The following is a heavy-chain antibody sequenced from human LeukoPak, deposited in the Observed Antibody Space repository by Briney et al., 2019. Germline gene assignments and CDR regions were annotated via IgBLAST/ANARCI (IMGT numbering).Heavy chain of an antibody. J-gene: IGHJ4*02. CDR1: GGSFSGYY. V-gene: IGHV4-34*01. D-gene: IGHD3-16*01. Sequence: PSETLSLTCAVYGGSFSGYYWSWIRQPLGKGLEWIGEINHSGSTNYNPSLKSRVTISVDTSKNQFSLKLSSVTAADTAVYYCARGSRWGRFFDYWGQGTLVTVSS. CDR3: ARGSRWGRFFDY. CDR2: INHSGST.